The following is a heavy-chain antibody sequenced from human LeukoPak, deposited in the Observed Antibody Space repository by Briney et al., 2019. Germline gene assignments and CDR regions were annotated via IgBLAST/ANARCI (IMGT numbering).Heavy chain of an antibody. CDR3: AGHHDYGFDY. V-gene: IGHV1-69*02. Sequence: SSVTVSRKCSGGTFSSYTFSWVRQAPAQGLEWVGRIIPILGIANYAQKFPGRVTITADKSTSTAYMVLSSLRSEDTAVYYCAGHHDYGFDYWGQGALVTVSS. CDR1: GGTFSSYT. J-gene: IGHJ4*02. CDR2: IIPILGIA. D-gene: IGHD4-17*01.